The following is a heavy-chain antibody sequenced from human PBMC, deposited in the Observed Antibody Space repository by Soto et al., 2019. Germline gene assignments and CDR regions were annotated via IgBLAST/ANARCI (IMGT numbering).Heavy chain of an antibody. CDR2: INHSGST. D-gene: IGHD2-2*01. Sequence: SETLSLTCGVYGGSLSGYYWSWIRQPPGKGLEWIGEINHSGSTNYNPSLKSRVTISVDTSKNQFSLKLSSVTAADTAVYYCARAPGTRNRGYKLPRRYYYYYMDVWGKGTTVTVSS. CDR3: ARAPGTRNRGYKLPRRYYYYYMDV. J-gene: IGHJ6*03. V-gene: IGHV4-34*01. CDR1: GGSLSGYY.